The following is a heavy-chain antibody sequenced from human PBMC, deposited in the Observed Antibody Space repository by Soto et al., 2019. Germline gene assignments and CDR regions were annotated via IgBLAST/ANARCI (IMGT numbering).Heavy chain of an antibody. V-gene: IGHV1-69*01. CDR1: GGSFNNYA. Sequence: QVHLVQSGAEVKKPGSSVKVSCKTSGGSFNNYAVSWVRQAPGQGLEWMGGSIPNFDTPNYAQKFQDRVTIIADESTSTVYMELRSLRSNDTAVYYCAVAMVREILIFESSGMHVWGQGTTVIVS. CDR3: AVAMVREILIFESSGMHV. J-gene: IGHJ6*02. CDR2: SIPNFDTP. D-gene: IGHD3-10*01.